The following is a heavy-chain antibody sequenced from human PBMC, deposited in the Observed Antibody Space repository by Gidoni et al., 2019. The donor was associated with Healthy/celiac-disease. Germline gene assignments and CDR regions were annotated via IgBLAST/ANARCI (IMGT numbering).Heavy chain of an antibody. CDR2: ISYDGSNK. Sequence: QVQLVESGGGVVQPGRSLRLSCAASGFTFSSYAMLWVRQAPGKGLEWVAVISYDGSNKYYADSVKGRFTISRDNSKNTLYLQMNSLRAEDTAVYYCARDESYYYDSSGYSPTFDYWGQGTLVTVSS. D-gene: IGHD3-22*01. CDR3: ARDESYYYDSSGYSPTFDY. V-gene: IGHV3-30-3*01. J-gene: IGHJ4*02. CDR1: GFTFSSYA.